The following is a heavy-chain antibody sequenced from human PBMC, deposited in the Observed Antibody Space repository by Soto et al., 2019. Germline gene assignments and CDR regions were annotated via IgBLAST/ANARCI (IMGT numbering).Heavy chain of an antibody. D-gene: IGHD3-3*01. CDR1: VGSISSGSYY. Sequence: QLHLEESGPGLVKPSETLSLTCTVSVGSISSGSYYWGWIRQPPGKGPEWIGSLYYNGFTYYNPSLKGPLTISVDTSKNQVSLQLTSVTAADTAVYDCARQADFWSGDSGFENWVQGTLVTVSS. J-gene: IGHJ5*02. V-gene: IGHV4-39*01. CDR2: LYYNGFT. CDR3: ARQADFWSGDSGFEN.